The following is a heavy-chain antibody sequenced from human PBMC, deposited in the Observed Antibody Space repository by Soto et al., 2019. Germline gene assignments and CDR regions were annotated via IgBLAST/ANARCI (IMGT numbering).Heavy chain of an antibody. J-gene: IGHJ6*02. D-gene: IGHD5-12*01. CDR1: GGSISSGGYY. CDR3: AASCVACGGFNYYGMDV. Sequence: QVQLQESGPGLVKPSQTLSLTCTVSGGSISSGGYYWSWIRQHPGKGLEWIGYIYYSGSTYYNPSLKSRVTISVDTSKNQFSLKLSSLTAADTAVYYCAASCVACGGFNYYGMDVWRQGTTVTVSS. V-gene: IGHV4-31*03. CDR2: IYYSGST.